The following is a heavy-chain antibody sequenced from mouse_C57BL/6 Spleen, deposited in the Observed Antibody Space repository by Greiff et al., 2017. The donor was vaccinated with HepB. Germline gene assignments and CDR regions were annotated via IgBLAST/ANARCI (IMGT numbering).Heavy chain of an antibody. CDR1: GYTFTDYN. CDR3: ARKELPSSGYFFDY. V-gene: IGHV1-18*01. Sequence: EVQLQQSGPELVKPGASVKIPCKASGYTFTDYNMDWVKQSHGKSLEWIGDINPNNGGTIYNQKFKGKATSTVDKSSSTAYMELLSLTSEDTAVHYCARKELPSSGYFFDYWGQGTTLTVSS. CDR2: INPNNGGT. J-gene: IGHJ2*01. D-gene: IGHD3-2*02.